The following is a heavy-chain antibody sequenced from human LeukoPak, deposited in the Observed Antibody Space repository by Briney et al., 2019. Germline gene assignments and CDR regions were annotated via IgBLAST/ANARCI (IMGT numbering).Heavy chain of an antibody. CDR2: ISSSSDYI. CDR3: ATSDCSSTSCYTF. CDR1: GFTFSSYS. D-gene: IGHD2-2*02. V-gene: IGHV3-21*04. Sequence: GGSLRLSCAASGFTFSSYSMNWVRQAPGKGLEWVSSISSSSDYIYYADSLRGRFTISRDNAKNSLYLQMNSLRAEDMALYYCATSDCSSTSCYTFWGQGTLVTVSS. J-gene: IGHJ4*02.